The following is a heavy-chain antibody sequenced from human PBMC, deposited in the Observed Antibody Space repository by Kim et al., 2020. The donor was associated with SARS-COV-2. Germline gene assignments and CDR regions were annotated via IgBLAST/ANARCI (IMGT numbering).Heavy chain of an antibody. D-gene: IGHD3-16*02. CDR2: IYYSGST. Sequence: SETLSLTCTVSGGSISSSSYYWGWIRQPPGKGLEWIGSIYYSGSTYYNPSLKSRVTISVDTSKNQFSLKLSSVTAADTAVYYCASRGDYDYVWGSYRSGAFDIWGQGTMVTVSS. J-gene: IGHJ3*02. CDR1: GGSISSSSYY. V-gene: IGHV4-39*01. CDR3: ASRGDYDYVWGSYRSGAFDI.